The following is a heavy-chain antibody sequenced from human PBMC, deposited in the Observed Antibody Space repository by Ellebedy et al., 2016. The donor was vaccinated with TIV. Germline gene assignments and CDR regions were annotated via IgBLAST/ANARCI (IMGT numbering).Heavy chain of an antibody. D-gene: IGHD6-13*01. CDR1: GGSISSSSYY. J-gene: IGHJ4*02. CDR2: IYYSGST. V-gene: IGHV4-39*01. CDR3: ASTYSSSWYSSVSFDY. Sequence: SETLSLTXTVSGGSISSSSYYGGWIRQPPGKGLEWIGSIYYSGSTYYNPSLKSRVTISVDTSKNQFSLKLSSVTAADTAVYYCASTYSSSWYSSVSFDYWGQGTLVTVSS.